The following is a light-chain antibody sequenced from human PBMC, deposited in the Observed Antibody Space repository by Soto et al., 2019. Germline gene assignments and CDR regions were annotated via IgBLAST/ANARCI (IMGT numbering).Light chain of an antibody. Sequence: QSALTQPPSASGSPGQSVTVSCTGIGGDVRDSNCVSWSQQHPGKAPKLIIYEVTKRPSGVPDRFSGSKSGNTASLTVSGLQAEDEADYYGLAGNNNRVFGTGTKLTVL. J-gene: IGLJ1*01. V-gene: IGLV2-8*01. CDR3: LAGNNNRV. CDR2: EVT. CDR1: GGDVRDSNC.